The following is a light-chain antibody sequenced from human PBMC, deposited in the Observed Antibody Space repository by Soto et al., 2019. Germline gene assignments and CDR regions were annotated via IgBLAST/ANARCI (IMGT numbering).Light chain of an antibody. CDR2: DDH. CDR1: SSNLEYNF. J-gene: IGLJ2*01. V-gene: IGLV1-51*01. Sequence: QSVLTQPPSVSAAPGQRVTISCSGGSSNLEYNFASWYQQFPRSPPKLLIYDDHKRPSGIPDRFSGSKSGTSATLHITGLQPGEEDDYYCGTWDSNLSAVVFGGGTKVTVL. CDR3: GTWDSNLSAVV.